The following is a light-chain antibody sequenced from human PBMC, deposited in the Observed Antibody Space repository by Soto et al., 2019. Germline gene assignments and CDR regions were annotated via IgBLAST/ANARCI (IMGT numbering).Light chain of an antibody. J-gene: IGLJ1*01. V-gene: IGLV2-14*03. CDR1: SSDVGGYDF. CDR3: SSYTTSSTPCV. CDR2: DVS. Sequence: QSVLTQPASVSGSPGQSIFISCTGTSSDVGGYDFVSWYQHHPGKAPKLIICDVSDRPSGVSNRFSGSKSGNTASLTISGLQAEDEGDYYCSSYTTSSTPCVFGTGTKVTVL.